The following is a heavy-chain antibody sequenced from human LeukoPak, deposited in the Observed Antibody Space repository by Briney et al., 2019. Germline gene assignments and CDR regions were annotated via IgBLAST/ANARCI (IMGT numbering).Heavy chain of an antibody. J-gene: IGHJ4*02. CDR3: ARQNDFRLDY. CDR2: IYPGDSDT. V-gene: IGHV5-51*01. CDR1: GYTFSSYW. D-gene: IGHD3-3*01. Sequence: GESLKISCKGSGYTFSSYWIGWVRQMPGKGLEWMGIIYPGDSDTRYSPSLQGQVTISVDASIGTAYLQWSSLKASDTAIYYCARQNDFRLDYWGRGTLVTVSS.